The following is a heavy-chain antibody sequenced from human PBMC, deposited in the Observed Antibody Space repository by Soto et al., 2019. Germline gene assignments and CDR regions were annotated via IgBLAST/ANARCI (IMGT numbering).Heavy chain of an antibody. CDR3: VRGAATRNFDY. CDR2: ISGNSGST. Sequence: PGGSLRLSCAAAGFTFSNYAMSWVRQAPGKGLEWVSSISGNSGSTYYADSVKGRFSISRDNFKNTLYLQMSSLRAEDAAVYYCVRGAATRNFDYWGQGTLVTVSS. CDR1: GFTFSNYA. J-gene: IGHJ4*02. D-gene: IGHD1-1*01. V-gene: IGHV3-23*01.